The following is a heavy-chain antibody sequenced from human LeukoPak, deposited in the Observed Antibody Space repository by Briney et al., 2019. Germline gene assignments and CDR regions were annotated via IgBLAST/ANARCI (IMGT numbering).Heavy chain of an antibody. J-gene: IGHJ4*02. CDR2: IYSGGST. Sequence: GGSLRLSCAASGFTFSSYAMSWVRQAPGKGLEWVSVIYSGGSTYYADSVKGRFTISRDNSKNTLYLQMNSLRAEDTAVYYCAREDYVWGSYRSSGSDWGQGALVTVSS. V-gene: IGHV3-66*01. CDR1: GFTFSSYA. CDR3: AREDYVWGSYRSSGSD. D-gene: IGHD3-16*02.